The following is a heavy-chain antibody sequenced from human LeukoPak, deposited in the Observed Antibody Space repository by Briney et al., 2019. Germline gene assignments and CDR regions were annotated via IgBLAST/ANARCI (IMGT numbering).Heavy chain of an antibody. CDR1: GGTFSSYA. Sequence: SVKVSCTASGGTFSSYAISWVRQAPGQGLEWMGGIIPIFGTANYAQKFQGRVTITADESTSTAYMELSSLRSEDTAVYYCARKGGSDYGDYSLGYYYYGMDVWGQGTTVTVSS. D-gene: IGHD4-17*01. J-gene: IGHJ6*02. CDR2: IIPIFGTA. V-gene: IGHV1-69*13. CDR3: ARKGGSDYGDYSLGYYYYGMDV.